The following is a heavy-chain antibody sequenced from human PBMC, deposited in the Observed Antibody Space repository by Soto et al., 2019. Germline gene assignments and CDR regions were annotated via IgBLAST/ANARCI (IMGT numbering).Heavy chain of an antibody. J-gene: IGHJ4*02. V-gene: IGHV3-23*01. CDR1: GFTFSNYA. CDR3: AKERSSGYYFFDY. Sequence: EVQLLESGGGLVQPGGSLRLSCAASGFTFSNYAMSWVCQAPGEGLEWVSTISGSDGSTYYADSVKGRFTISRDISKNTLYLQMTSLRAEDTAIYYCAKERSSGYYFFDYWGQGTLVTVSS. CDR2: ISGSDGST. D-gene: IGHD5-12*01.